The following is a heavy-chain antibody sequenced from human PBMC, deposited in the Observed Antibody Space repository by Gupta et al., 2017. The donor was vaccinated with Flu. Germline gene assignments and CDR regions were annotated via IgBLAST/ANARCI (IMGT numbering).Heavy chain of an antibody. CDR1: GYSFTSYC. CDR2: IDPSDSYT. J-gene: IGHJ4*02. CDR3: ARQSLAAAGNENLDY. D-gene: IGHD6-13*01. V-gene: IGHV5-10-1*01. Sequence: EVQLVQSGAEVQKPGESLRISCKGSGYSFTSYCISWLRQMPGKGLEWMGRIDPSDSYTNYSPSFQGHVTISADKSISTAYLQWSSLKASDTAMYYCARQSLAAAGNENLDYWGQGTLVTVSS.